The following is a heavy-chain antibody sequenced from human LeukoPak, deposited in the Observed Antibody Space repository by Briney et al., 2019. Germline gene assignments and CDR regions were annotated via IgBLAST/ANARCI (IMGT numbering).Heavy chain of an antibody. CDR2: IYTSGST. CDR1: GGSISSGSYY. Sequence: SETLSLTCTVSGGSISSGSYYWSWIRQPAGKGLEWIGRIYTSGSTNYNPSLKSRVTISVDTSKNQFSLKLSSVTAADTAVYYCARGQSLGYWGQGTLVTVSS. CDR3: ARGQSLGY. J-gene: IGHJ4*02. V-gene: IGHV4-61*02.